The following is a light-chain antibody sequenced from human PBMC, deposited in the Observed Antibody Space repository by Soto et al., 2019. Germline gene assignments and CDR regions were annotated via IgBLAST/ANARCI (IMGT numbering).Light chain of an antibody. CDR1: SGDIGSYNR. CDR2: EVT. V-gene: IGLV2-14*01. J-gene: IGLJ1*01. CDR3: CSYAGTYIGYV. Sequence: SALTQPASVSGSPGQSITISCTGTSGDIGSYNRVSWYQQHPGKAPKLIIYEVTDRPSGVSNRFSGSKSGNTASLSISGLQAEDEADYYCCSYAGTYIGYVFGSGNKVTVL.